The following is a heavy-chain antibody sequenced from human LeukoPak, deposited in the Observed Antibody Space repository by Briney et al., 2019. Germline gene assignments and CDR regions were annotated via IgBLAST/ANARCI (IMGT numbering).Heavy chain of an antibody. CDR2: ISYDGSNK. J-gene: IGHJ3*02. CDR1: GFTFSSYG. CDR3: AKTVEGGDWDAFDI. V-gene: IGHV3-30*18. D-gene: IGHD2-21*02. Sequence: PGRSLRLSCAAPGFTFSSYGMHWVRQAPGKGLEWVALISYDGSNKYYADSVKGRFTVSRDNSKNTLYLQMNSLRTEDTAVYYCAKTVEGGDWDAFDIWGQGTMVTVSS.